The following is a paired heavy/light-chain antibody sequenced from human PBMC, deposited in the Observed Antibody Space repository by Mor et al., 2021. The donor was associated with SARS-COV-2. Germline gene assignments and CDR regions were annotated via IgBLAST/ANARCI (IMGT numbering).Light chain of an antibody. V-gene: IGKV2-28*01. J-gene: IGKJ3*01. CDR3: MQALQTPDT. CDR1: QSLLHSNGKNY. CDR2: LGS. Sequence: DIVMTQSPLSLPVTPGEPATISCRSSQSLLHSNGKNYLDWYLQKPGQSPQLLIYLGSNRASGVPDRFSGSGSGTDFTLKISTVEAEDVGIYYCMQALQTPDTFGPGTKLDIK.
Heavy chain of an antibody. CDR2: IIPILDIA. CDR1: GGTFSSYA. CDR3: ARVNPLGYCSGGSCYGWLDP. J-gene: IGHJ5*02. V-gene: IGHV1-69*04. D-gene: IGHD2-15*01. Sequence: QVQLVQSGAEVKKPGSSVKVSCKASGGTFSSYAISWVRQAPGQGLEWMGRIIPILDIANYAQKFQGRVTIIADKSTSTAYMELSSLRSEDTAVYYCARVNPLGYCSGGSCYGWLDPWGQGTLVTVSS.